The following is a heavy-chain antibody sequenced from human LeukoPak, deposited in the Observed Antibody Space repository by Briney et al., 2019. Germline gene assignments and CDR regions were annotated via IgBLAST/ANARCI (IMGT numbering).Heavy chain of an antibody. V-gene: IGHV4-30-2*01. CDR2: IYHSGST. CDR1: GGSISSGGYY. CDR3: AIHYDFWSGSIIEDY. D-gene: IGHD3-3*01. J-gene: IGHJ4*02. Sequence: PSQTLSLTCTVSGGSISSGGYYWSWIRQPPGKGLEWIGYIYHSGSTYYNPSLKSRVTISVDRSKNQFSLKLSSVTAADTAVYYCAIHYDFWSGSIIEDYWGQGTLVTVSS.